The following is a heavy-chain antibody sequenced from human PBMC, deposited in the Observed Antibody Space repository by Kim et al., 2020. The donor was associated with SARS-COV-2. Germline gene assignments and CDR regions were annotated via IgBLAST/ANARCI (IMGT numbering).Heavy chain of an antibody. V-gene: IGHV4-34*01. Sequence: SETLSLTCAVYGGSFSGYYWSWIRQPPGKGLEWIGEINHSGSTNYNPSLKSRVTISVDTSKNQFSLKLSSVTAADTAVYYCARIIAAAGTALYWGQGTLVTVSS. J-gene: IGHJ4*02. CDR2: INHSGST. CDR3: ARIIAAAGTALY. CDR1: GGSFSGYY. D-gene: IGHD6-13*01.